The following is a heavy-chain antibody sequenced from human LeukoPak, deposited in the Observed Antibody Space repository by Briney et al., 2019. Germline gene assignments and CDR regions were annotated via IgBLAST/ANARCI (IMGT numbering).Heavy chain of an antibody. J-gene: IGHJ6*02. CDR1: GFTFDDCA. CDR3: AKVSTAGTDYYGMDV. V-gene: IGHV3-9*01. Sequence: GRSLRLSCAASGFTFDDCAMHWVRQAPGKGLEWVSGISWNSGSIGYADSVKGRFTISRDNAKNSLYLQMNSLRAEDTALYYCAKVSTAGTDYYGMDVWGQGTTVTVSS. CDR2: ISWNSGSI. D-gene: IGHD6-13*01.